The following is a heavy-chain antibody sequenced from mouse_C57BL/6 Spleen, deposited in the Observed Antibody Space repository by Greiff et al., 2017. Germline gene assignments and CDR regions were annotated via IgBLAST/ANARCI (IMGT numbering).Heavy chain of an antibody. Sequence: VQLKQSGPGLVKPSQSLSLTCSVTGYSITSGYYWNWTRQFPGNKLEWMGYISYDGSNNYNPSLKNRITITRDTSKNQFFLKLNSVTTEDTATYYCADGYYAMDYWGQGTSVTVSS. CDR2: ISYDGSN. J-gene: IGHJ4*01. D-gene: IGHD2-3*01. CDR1: GYSITSGYY. CDR3: ADGYYAMDY. V-gene: IGHV3-6*01.